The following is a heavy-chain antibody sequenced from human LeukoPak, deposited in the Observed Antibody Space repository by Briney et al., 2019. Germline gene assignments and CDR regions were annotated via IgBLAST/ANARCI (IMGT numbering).Heavy chain of an antibody. D-gene: IGHD5-18*01. CDR1: GFTFGIYA. CDR3: AKPLTSYSSGFSDVFDV. Sequence: EGSLRLSCAASGFTFGIYAMHWVRQAPGKGLEHVSTITTNGGNTYYADSVKGRFTISRDNSKDTLFLQMGSLRAEDMAVYYCAKPLTSYSSGFSDVFDVWGHGSMVTVSS. V-gene: IGHV3-64*02. CDR2: ITTNGGNT. J-gene: IGHJ3*01.